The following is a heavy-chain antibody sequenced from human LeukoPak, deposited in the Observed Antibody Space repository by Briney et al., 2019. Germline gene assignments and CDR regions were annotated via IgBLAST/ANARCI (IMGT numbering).Heavy chain of an antibody. D-gene: IGHD6-19*01. V-gene: IGHV4-39*07. CDR3: ARPRIAVAGGGFDY. Sequence: SETLSLTCTVSGGSISSGPYYWGWIRQPPGKGLEWIGSIYHSGSTYYNPSLKSRVTISVDTSKNQFSLKLSSVTAADTAVYYCARPRIAVAGGGFDYWGQGTLVTVSS. CDR2: IYHSGST. J-gene: IGHJ4*02. CDR1: GGSISSGPYY.